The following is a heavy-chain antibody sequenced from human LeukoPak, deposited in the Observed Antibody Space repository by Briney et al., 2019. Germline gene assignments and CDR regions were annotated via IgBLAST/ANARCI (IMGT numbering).Heavy chain of an antibody. CDR3: ARGRIYCSSTSCYRPSYYYYYMDV. Sequence: PSETLSLTCAVYGGSFSGYYWSWIRQPPGKGLEWIGEINHSGSTNYNPSLKSRVTISVDTSKNQFSLKLSSVTAADTAVYYCARGRIYCSSTSCYRPSYYYYYMDVWGKGTTVTVSS. CDR2: INHSGST. D-gene: IGHD2-2*01. V-gene: IGHV4-34*01. J-gene: IGHJ6*03. CDR1: GGSFSGYY.